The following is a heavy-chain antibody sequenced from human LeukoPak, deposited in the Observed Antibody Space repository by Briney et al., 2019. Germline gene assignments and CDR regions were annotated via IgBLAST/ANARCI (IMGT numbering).Heavy chain of an antibody. J-gene: IGHJ4*02. CDR1: GYTFTSYD. Sequence: ASAKVSCKASGYTFTSYDINWVRQATGQGLEWMGWMNPNSGNTGYAQKFQGRVTITRNTSISTAYMELSSLRSEDTAVYYCARGAAVAGTADYWGQGTLVTVSS. CDR2: MNPNSGNT. CDR3: ARGAAVAGTADY. V-gene: IGHV1-8*03. D-gene: IGHD6-19*01.